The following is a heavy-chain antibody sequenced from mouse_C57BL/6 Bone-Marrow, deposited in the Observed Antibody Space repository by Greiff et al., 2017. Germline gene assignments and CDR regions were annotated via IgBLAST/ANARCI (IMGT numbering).Heavy chain of an antibody. J-gene: IGHJ1*03. Sequence: QVQLQQSGAELAKPGASVKLSCKASGYTFTSYWMHWVKQRPGQGLEWIGYINPSSGYTKYNQKFKDKATLTADKSSSTAYMHLSSLTYEDSAVYYCARSGDGYYWYFDVWGTGTTVTVSS. CDR3: ARSGDGYYWYFDV. D-gene: IGHD2-3*01. V-gene: IGHV1-7*01. CDR1: GYTFTSYW. CDR2: INPSSGYT.